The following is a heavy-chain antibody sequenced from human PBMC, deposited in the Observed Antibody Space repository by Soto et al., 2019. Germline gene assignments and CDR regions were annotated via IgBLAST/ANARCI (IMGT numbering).Heavy chain of an antibody. D-gene: IGHD4-17*01. CDR1: GGSISSYY. CDR2: IYYSGST. V-gene: IGHV4-59*01. J-gene: IGHJ4*02. CDR3: ARNYGDYFDY. Sequence: SETLSLTCTVAGGSISSYYWSVIRQPPGKGLEWIGYIYYSGSTNYNPSLKSRVTISVDTSKNQFSLKLSSVTAADTAVYYCARNYGDYFDYWGQGTLVTVSS.